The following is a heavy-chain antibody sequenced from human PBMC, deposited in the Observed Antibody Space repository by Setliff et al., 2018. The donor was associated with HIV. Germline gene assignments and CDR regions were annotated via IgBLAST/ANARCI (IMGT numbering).Heavy chain of an antibody. D-gene: IGHD2-2*01. CDR3: ARTPYSSSSDV. Sequence: SETLSLTCTVSGGSISSHYWSWIRQSPGEGLEWIGSIYYSGSTTNYNPSLKSRVTISVDTSKNQFSLKLSSVTAADTAVYYCARTPYSSSSDVWGQGTTVTVS. CDR2: IYYSGSTT. V-gene: IGHV4-59*11. CDR1: GGSISSHY. J-gene: IGHJ6*02.